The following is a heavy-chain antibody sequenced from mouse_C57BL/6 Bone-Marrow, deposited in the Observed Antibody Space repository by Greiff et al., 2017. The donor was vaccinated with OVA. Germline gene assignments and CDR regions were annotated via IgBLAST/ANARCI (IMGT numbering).Heavy chain of an antibody. Sequence: EVHLVESGEGLVKPGGSLKLSCAASGFTFSSYAMSWVRQTPDKRLEWVAYISSGGDYIYYADTVKGRFTISRDNARNTLYLQMSSLKSEDTAMYYCTREKSCYYGIGYAMDYWGQGTSVTVSS. V-gene: IGHV5-9-1*02. J-gene: IGHJ4*01. CDR3: TREKSCYYGIGYAMDY. CDR1: GFTFSSYA. D-gene: IGHD1-1*01. CDR2: ISSGGDYI.